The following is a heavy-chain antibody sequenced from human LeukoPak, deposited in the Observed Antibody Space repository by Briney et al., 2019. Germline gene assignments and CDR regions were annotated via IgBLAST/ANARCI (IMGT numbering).Heavy chain of an antibody. CDR3: TRYNNDHFDY. CDR1: GFTFGGYG. D-gene: IGHD1-14*01. CDR2: IAYDGSRA. Sequence: GSLRLSCAGSGFTFGGYGMHWFRQTPGKGLEWVAAIAYDGSRAFYADSVKGRFTISRDNSKNTMSMQMDDLRAEDTAVYYCTRYNNDHFDYWGQGTLVTVSS. V-gene: IGHV3-33*01. J-gene: IGHJ4*02.